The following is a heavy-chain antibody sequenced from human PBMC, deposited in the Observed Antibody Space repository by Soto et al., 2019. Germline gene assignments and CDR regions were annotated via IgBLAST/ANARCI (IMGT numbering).Heavy chain of an antibody. CDR3: ARGGFKSGIAAP. Sequence: ASVKVSCKASGGTFSSYAISWVRQAPGQGLEWMGGIIPIFGTANYAQKFQGRVTITADEPTSTAYMELSSLRSEDTAVYYCARGGFKSGIAAPWGQGTLVTVSS. CDR2: IIPIFGTA. J-gene: IGHJ5*02. V-gene: IGHV1-69*13. CDR1: GGTFSSYA. D-gene: IGHD6-13*01.